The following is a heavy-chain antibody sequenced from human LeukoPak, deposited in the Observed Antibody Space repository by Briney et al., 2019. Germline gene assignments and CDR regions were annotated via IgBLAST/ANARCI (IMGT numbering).Heavy chain of an antibody. J-gene: IGHJ4*02. CDR3: ARGSRGYDY. CDR2: IYYSGST. D-gene: IGHD5-12*01. Sequence: PSETLSLTCTVSGGSISSYYWSWIRQPPGKGLEWIGYIYYSGSTYYNPSLKSRVTISVDTSKNQFSLKLSSVTAADTAVYYCARGSRGYDYWGQGTLVTVSS. CDR1: GGSISSYY. V-gene: IGHV4-59*06.